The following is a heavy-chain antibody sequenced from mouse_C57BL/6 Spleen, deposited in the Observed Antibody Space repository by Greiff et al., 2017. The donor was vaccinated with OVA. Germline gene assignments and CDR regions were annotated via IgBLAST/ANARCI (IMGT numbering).Heavy chain of an antibody. V-gene: IGHV3-6*01. CDR2: IRYDGSN. D-gene: IGHD1-1*01. Sequence: EVKLMESGPGLVKPSQSLSLTCSVTGYSITSGYYWNWIRQFPGNKLEWMGYIRYDGSNNYNPSLKNRISITRDTSKNQLFLKLNSVTTEDTATYYRAISTTVVARKSLDYWGQGTTLTVSS. CDR3: AISTTVVARKSLDY. J-gene: IGHJ2*01. CDR1: GYSITSGYY.